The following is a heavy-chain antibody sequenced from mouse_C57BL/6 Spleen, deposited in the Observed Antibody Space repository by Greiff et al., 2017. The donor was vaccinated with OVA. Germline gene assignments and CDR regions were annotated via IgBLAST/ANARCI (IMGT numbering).Heavy chain of an antibody. D-gene: IGHD1-1*01. Sequence: VQLQQPGAELVMPGASVKLSCKASGYTFTEYTIHWVKQRSGQGLEWIGWFYPGSGSIKYNEKFKDKATLTADKSSSTVYMELSRLTSEDSAVYFCARHEGATVVARDDYFDYWGQGTTLTVSS. CDR2: FYPGSGSI. J-gene: IGHJ2*01. CDR3: ARHEGATVVARDDYFDY. CDR1: GYTFTEYT. V-gene: IGHV1-62-2*01.